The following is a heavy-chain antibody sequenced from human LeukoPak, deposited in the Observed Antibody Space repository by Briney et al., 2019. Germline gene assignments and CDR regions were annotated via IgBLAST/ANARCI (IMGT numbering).Heavy chain of an antibody. J-gene: IGHJ4*02. Sequence: PSETLSLTCTVSGGSISSYYWSWIRQPPGKGLEWIGYIYYSGSTNYNPSLKSRVTISVGTSKNQFSLKLSSVTAADTAVYYCARDRSIAAAGSGFDYWGQGTLVTVSS. CDR2: IYYSGST. CDR3: ARDRSIAAAGSGFDY. D-gene: IGHD6-13*01. CDR1: GGSISSYY. V-gene: IGHV4-59*01.